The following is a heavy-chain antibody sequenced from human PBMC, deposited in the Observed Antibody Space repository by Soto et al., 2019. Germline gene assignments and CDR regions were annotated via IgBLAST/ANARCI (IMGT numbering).Heavy chain of an antibody. D-gene: IGHD2-2*01. V-gene: IGHV4-28*01. Sequence: PSETLSLTCAVSGYSISRSNSCAWIRQPPGKGLEWLGYIYYSGSTNYNPSLKSRVTISVDTSKNQFSLKLSSVTAADTAVYYSALRLLPGYGSRPSCRRTSADNWAQGTMVTVS. CDR2: IYYSGST. CDR3: ALRLLPGYGSRPSCRRTSADN. J-gene: IGHJ3*02. CDR1: GYSISRSNS.